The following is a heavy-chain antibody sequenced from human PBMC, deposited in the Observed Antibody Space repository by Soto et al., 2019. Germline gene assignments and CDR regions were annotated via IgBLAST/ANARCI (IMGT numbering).Heavy chain of an antibody. V-gene: IGHV6-1*01. CDR2: TYYRSKWYN. D-gene: IGHD6-13*01. CDR1: VDSVSSNSAA. CDR3: ARDPTSPGIAAAGLYY. Sequence: SQTLSLTCAISVDSVSSNSAAWNWIRQSPSRGLEWLGRTYYRSKWYNDYAVSVKSRITINPDTSKNQFSLQLNSVTPEDTAVYYCARDPTSPGIAAAGLYYWGQGTLVTVS. J-gene: IGHJ4*02.